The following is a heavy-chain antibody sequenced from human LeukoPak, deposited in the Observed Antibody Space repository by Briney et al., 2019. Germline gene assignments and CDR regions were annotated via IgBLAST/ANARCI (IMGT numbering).Heavy chain of an antibody. Sequence: SQTLSLTCTVSGGSISSYFWSWIRQPAGKRLEWIGRIYTIGSTNYNPSLKSRVIMSVDTSKNQFSLKLSSVTAADTAVYYCARDSGGYNLYFDLWGRGTLVTVSS. J-gene: IGHJ2*01. CDR3: ARDSGGYNLYFDL. D-gene: IGHD5-24*01. V-gene: IGHV4-4*07. CDR2: IYTIGST. CDR1: GGSISSYF.